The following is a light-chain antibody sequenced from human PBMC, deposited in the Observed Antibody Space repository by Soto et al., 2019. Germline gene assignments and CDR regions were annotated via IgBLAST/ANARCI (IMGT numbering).Light chain of an antibody. CDR1: QSVSSSY. V-gene: IGKV3-20*01. CDR3: QQYGSSPRIT. Sequence: GLKQSPGTLSLSPGERATLSCRASQSVSSSYLAWYQQKPGQAPRLLIYGASSRATGIPDRFSGSGSGTDFTLTISRLEPEDFAVYYCQQYGSSPRITFGQGTRLEIK. CDR2: GAS. J-gene: IGKJ5*01.